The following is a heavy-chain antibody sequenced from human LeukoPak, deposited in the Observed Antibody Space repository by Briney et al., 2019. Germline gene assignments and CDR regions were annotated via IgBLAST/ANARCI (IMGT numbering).Heavy chain of an antibody. D-gene: IGHD2-2*01. Sequence: PGRSLRLSCAASGFTFSSYGMHWVRQAPGKGLEWVAVIWYDGSNKCYADSVKGRFTISRDNSKNTLYLQMNSLRAEDTAVYYCARQGAVVPAAIWFDYWGQGTLVTVSS. CDR3: ARQGAVVPAAIWFDY. V-gene: IGHV3-33*01. CDR2: IWYDGSNK. CDR1: GFTFSSYG. J-gene: IGHJ4*02.